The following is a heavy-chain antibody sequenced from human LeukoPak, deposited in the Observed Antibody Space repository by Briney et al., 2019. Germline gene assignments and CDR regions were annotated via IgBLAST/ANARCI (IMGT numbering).Heavy chain of an antibody. CDR3: ARQRGTTVVTS. CDR1: GGSIRSYY. D-gene: IGHD4-23*01. V-gene: IGHV4-59*08. Sequence: SETLSLTCTVSGGSIRSYYWSWIRQPPGKGLEWIGHIYYSGSTNYNPSLKSRVTISVDTSKNQFSLKLSSVTAADTAVYYCARQRGTTVVTSWGQGTLVTVSS. J-gene: IGHJ5*02. CDR2: IYYSGST.